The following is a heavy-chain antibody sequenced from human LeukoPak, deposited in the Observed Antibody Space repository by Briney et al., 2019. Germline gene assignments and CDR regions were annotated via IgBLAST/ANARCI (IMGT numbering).Heavy chain of an antibody. V-gene: IGHV1-69*06. CDR3: ARDLGWNGWFGWFDP. CDR2: IIPIFGTA. Sequence: GASVKVSCKASGYTFTGYYMHWVRQAPGQGLGWMGGIIPIFGTANYAQKFQGRVTITADKSTSTAYMELSSLRSEDTAVYYCARDLGWNGWFGWFDPWGQGTLVTVSS. J-gene: IGHJ5*02. D-gene: IGHD1-1*01. CDR1: GYTFTGYY.